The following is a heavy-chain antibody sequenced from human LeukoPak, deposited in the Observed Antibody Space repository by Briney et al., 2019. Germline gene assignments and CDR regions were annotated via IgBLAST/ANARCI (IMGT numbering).Heavy chain of an antibody. V-gene: IGHV4-59*01. J-gene: IGHJ4*02. CDR1: GGSISRYY. CDR2: IYYSGST. Sequence: SETLSLICTVSGGSISRYYWSWIRQPPGKGLEWIGYIYYSGSTNYNPSLKSRVTISVDTSKNQFSLKLRYVTAADTAVYYCARTLEGLWIVDYWGQGTLVTVSS. CDR3: ARTLEGLWIVDY. D-gene: IGHD3-10*01.